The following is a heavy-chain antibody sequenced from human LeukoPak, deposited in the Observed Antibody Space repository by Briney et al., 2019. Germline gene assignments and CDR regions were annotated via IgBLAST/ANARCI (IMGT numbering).Heavy chain of an antibody. J-gene: IGHJ6*02. Sequence: ASVKVSCKVSGYTLTELSMHWVRQAPGQGLEWMGWINPNSGGTNYAQKFQGWVTMTRDTSISTAYMELSRLRSDDTAVYYCARECLRSSGCWEGRNYYYGMDVWGQGTTVTVSS. CDR2: INPNSGGT. V-gene: IGHV1-2*04. D-gene: IGHD6-19*01. CDR3: ARECLRSSGCWEGRNYYYGMDV. CDR1: GYTLTELS.